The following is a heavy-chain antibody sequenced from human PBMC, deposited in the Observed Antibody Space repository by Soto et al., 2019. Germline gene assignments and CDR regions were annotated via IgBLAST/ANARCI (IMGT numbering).Heavy chain of an antibody. CDR3: ARDLAMDV. D-gene: IGHD3-16*01. CDR1: GFTVSSNY. J-gene: IGHJ6*02. CDR2: IYSAGNT. V-gene: IGHV3-66*01. Sequence: GGSLRLSCAASGFTVSSNYMGWVRQAPGKGLEWISIIYSAGNTYYADSVKGRFTISRDNSKNTLYLQMNSLGAEDTAVYYCARDLAMDVWGQGTTVTVSS.